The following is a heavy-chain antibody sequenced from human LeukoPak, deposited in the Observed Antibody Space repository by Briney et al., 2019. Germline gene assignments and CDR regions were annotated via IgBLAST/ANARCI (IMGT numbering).Heavy chain of an antibody. CDR2: IKHDGSEK. Sequence: GGSPRLSCVVSGFNFSNYWMNWVRQAPGKGLEWVANIKHDGSEKCYVDSVKGRFSISRDNAKKSLYLQMNSLRAEDTAVYYCARALSHCLDYWGQGTLVTVSS. J-gene: IGHJ4*02. CDR3: ARALSHCLDY. CDR1: GFNFSNYW. V-gene: IGHV3-7*01. D-gene: IGHD3-16*01.